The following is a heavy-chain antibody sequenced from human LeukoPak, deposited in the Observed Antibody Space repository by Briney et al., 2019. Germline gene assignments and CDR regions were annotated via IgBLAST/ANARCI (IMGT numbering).Heavy chain of an antibody. Sequence: SETLSLTCTVSGDSISSLFLSWIRQPGGKGLEWIGRIYGSRSTTYNPSLKSRVNLSVDTSKNQFSLKLTSVTAADTAVYYCARDSGTTGEVKFDPWGHGILVTVSS. V-gene: IGHV4-4*07. CDR2: IYGSRST. D-gene: IGHD3-10*01. CDR1: GDSISSLF. J-gene: IGHJ5*02. CDR3: ARDSGTTGEVKFDP.